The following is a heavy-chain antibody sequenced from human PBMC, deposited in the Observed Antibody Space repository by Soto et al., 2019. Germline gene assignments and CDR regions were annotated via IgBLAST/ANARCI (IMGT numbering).Heavy chain of an antibody. CDR2: IYYSGST. CDR3: ARLDILTGYYYYMDV. D-gene: IGHD3-9*01. CDR1: DGSISSYY. J-gene: IGHJ6*03. V-gene: IGHV4-59*01. Sequence: SETLSLTCTVSDGSISSYYWSWIRQPPEKGLEWIGYIYYSGSTNYNPSLKSRVTISVDTSKNQFSLKLSSVTAADTAVYYCARLDILTGYYYYMDVWGKGTTVTVSS.